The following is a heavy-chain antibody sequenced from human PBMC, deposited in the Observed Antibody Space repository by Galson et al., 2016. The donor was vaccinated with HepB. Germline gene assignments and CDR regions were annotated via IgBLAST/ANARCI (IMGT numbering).Heavy chain of an antibody. V-gene: IGHV4-34*01. CDR1: GGSFSGYY. CDR2: INHSGST. D-gene: IGHD3-10*01. Sequence: SETLSLTCAVYGGSFSGYYWSWIRQPPGKGLEWIGEINHSGSTNYNPSLKSRITISLDTSTTQFFLKLSSVTAADTAAYYCARFSRGPFDIWGQGTMVTVSS. J-gene: IGHJ3*02. CDR3: ARFSRGPFDI.